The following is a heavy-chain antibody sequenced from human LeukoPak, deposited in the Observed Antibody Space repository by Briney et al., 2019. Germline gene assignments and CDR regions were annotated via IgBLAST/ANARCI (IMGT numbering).Heavy chain of an antibody. J-gene: IGHJ6*02. CDR1: GFTVNSNY. D-gene: IGHD6-13*01. V-gene: IGHV3-66*02. Sequence: GGSLRLSCAASGFTVNSNYMSWVRQAPGKGLEWVSLLYTGGSTYYADSVRGRFTISRGNSKNTLYLQMNSLRPEDTAIYYCARGFGKAAADVFGGYTMDVWGQGTTVTVSS. CDR3: ARGFGKAAADVFGGYTMDV. CDR2: LYTGGST.